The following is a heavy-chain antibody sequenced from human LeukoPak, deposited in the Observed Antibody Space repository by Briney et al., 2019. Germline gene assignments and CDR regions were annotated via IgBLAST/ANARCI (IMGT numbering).Heavy chain of an antibody. CDR2: ISSSSSYI. J-gene: IGHJ6*03. V-gene: IGHV3-21*04. CDR1: GFTFSSYS. Sequence: PGGSLRLSCAASGFTFSSYSMNWVRQAPGKGLEWVSSISSSSSYIYYADSVKGRFTISRDNAKNSLYLQMNSLRAEDTALYYCARETNPLYYMDVWGKGTTVTVSS. D-gene: IGHD1-14*01. CDR3: ARETNPLYYMDV.